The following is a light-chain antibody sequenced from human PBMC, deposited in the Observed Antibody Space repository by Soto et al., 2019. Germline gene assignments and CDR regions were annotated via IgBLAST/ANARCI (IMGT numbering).Light chain of an antibody. Sequence: QSALTQPGSVSGSPGQSITISCTGTSSDVGGYDYVSWYQLHPGKAPKLMVFEVNNRPSGVSYRFSGSKSGNTASLTISGLQAEDEADYFCSSFTSSNTLPYVFGTGTKVTVL. CDR3: SSFTSSNTLPYV. V-gene: IGLV2-14*01. CDR1: SSDVGGYDY. CDR2: EVN. J-gene: IGLJ1*01.